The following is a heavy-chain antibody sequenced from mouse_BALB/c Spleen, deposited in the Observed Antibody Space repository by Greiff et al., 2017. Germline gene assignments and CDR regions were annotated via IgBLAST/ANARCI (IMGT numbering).Heavy chain of an antibody. CDR3: ARDSALRPMDY. Sequence: VKLVESGPGLVAPSQCLSITCAVSGFSLTSYGVHWVRQAPGKGLEWLGIIWAGGSTNYNSDLMSRLSISKDNSKSQVFLKMNSLQTDDTAMYYCARDSALRPMDYWGQGTSVTVSA. D-gene: IGHD2-12*01. CDR2: IWAGGST. J-gene: IGHJ4*01. V-gene: IGHV2-9*02. CDR1: GFSLTSYG.